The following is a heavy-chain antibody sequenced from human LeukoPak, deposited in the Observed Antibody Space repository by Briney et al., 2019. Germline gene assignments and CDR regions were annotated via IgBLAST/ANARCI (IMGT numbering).Heavy chain of an antibody. Sequence: RPGGSLRLSCAASGFTFSGSDMHWVRQASGKGLEWVGRIRNKANSYATAYAASVKGRFTISRDDSKNTAYLQMNSLKTEDTAVYYCTTLDFDYWGQGTLVTVSS. CDR1: GFTFSGSD. CDR3: TTLDFDY. V-gene: IGHV3-73*01. CDR2: IRNKANSYAT. J-gene: IGHJ4*02.